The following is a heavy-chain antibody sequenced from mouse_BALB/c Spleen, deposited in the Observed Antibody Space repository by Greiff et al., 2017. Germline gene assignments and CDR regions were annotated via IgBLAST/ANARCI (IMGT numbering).Heavy chain of an antibody. D-gene: IGHD2-1*01. Sequence: QVQLQQSAAELARPGASVKMSCKASGYTFTSYTMHWVKQRPGQGLEWIGYINPSSGYTEYNQKFKDKTTLTADKSSSTAYMQLSSLTSEDSAVYYCARSGGNYLAWFAYWGQGTLVTVSA. CDR2: INPSSGYT. J-gene: IGHJ3*01. CDR3: ARSGGNYLAWFAY. CDR1: GYTFTSYT. V-gene: IGHV1-4*02.